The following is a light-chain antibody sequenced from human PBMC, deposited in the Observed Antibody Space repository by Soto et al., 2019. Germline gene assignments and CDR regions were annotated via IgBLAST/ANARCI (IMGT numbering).Light chain of an antibody. J-gene: IGKJ1*01. CDR2: DAS. V-gene: IGKV1-5*01. CDR3: QQYNYYRT. Sequence: DIQLTQTPSTLSASVGDRVTLTFRAAQSLNSRLAWYQHRPGKAPRLLIYDASTLESGVPSRFSGSGSGTEFTLTISSLQPDDFATYYCQQYNYYRTFGQGAKVDIK. CDR1: QSLNSR.